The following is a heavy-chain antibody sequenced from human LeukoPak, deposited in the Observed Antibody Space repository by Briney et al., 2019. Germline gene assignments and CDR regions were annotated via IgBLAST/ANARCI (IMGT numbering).Heavy chain of an antibody. CDR3: ARELLGGRADFDY. V-gene: IGHV3-7*01. J-gene: IGHJ4*02. D-gene: IGHD1-26*01. CDR2: IKEDGSEK. CDR1: GFPFRNYW. Sequence: GSLRLSCGASGFPFRNYWMSWVRQTPGKGLEWVANIKEDGSEKNYVDSVRGRFTISRDNAKNSLYLQMNSLRAEDTAVYYCARELLGGRADFDYWGQGTLVTVSS.